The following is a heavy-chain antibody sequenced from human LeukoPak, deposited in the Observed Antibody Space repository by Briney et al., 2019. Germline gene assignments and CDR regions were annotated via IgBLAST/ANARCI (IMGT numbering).Heavy chain of an antibody. V-gene: IGHV4-4*02. CDR3: AGLVGRYSSGLYYYYFDY. CDR1: GDSINSLDL. Sequence: PSETLSLTCTVSGDSINSLDLWSWVRQPPGKGLEWIGEMYLSGTTHSNPSVKSRVTISIDKSKNQFFLNLSSVTAADTAVYYCAGLVGRYSSGLYYYYFDYWGQGTLVTVSS. J-gene: IGHJ4*02. CDR2: MYLSGTT. D-gene: IGHD3-22*01.